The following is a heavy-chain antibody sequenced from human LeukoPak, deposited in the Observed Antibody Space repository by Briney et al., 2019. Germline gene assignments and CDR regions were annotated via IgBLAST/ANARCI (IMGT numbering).Heavy chain of an antibody. CDR2: TNEDGSIT. Sequence: GGSLRLSCAASGFTFSSYAMSWVRQAPGKGLVWVSRTNEDGSITNYADSVKGRFTISRDNAKNTLYLQMNSLTAEDTAVYYCIRDLGGRSGHWGQGTLVTVSS. J-gene: IGHJ4*02. V-gene: IGHV3-74*01. CDR1: GFTFSSYA. CDR3: IRDLGGRSGH. D-gene: IGHD1-26*01.